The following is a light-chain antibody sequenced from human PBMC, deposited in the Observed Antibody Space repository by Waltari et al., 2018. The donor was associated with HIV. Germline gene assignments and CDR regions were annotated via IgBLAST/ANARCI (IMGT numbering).Light chain of an antibody. Sequence: QSVLTQQPSASGTPGQRVTISCSGSSSNIGSNTVNWYQQLPGTAPKLLIYSNNPRPSGVPDRFSGSKSCTAASLAISGLQSEDEADYYCAAWDDSLNGYVFGTGTKVTVL. J-gene: IGLJ1*01. CDR1: SSNIGSNT. CDR3: AAWDDSLNGYV. V-gene: IGLV1-44*01. CDR2: SNN.